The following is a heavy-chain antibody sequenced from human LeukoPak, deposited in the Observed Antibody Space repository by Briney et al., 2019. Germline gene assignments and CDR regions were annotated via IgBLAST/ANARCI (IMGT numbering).Heavy chain of an antibody. V-gene: IGHV3-21*01. J-gene: IGHJ4*02. CDR1: GFTFSSYA. D-gene: IGHD2-15*01. CDR2: ISSSSSYI. Sequence: GSLRLSCAASGFTFSSYAMSWVRQAPGKGLEWVSSISSSSSYIYYADSVKGRFTISRDNAKNSLYLQMNSLRAEDTAVYFCASSRYCSGGSCYVPPSFDYWGQGTLVTVSS. CDR3: ASSRYCSGGSCYVPPSFDY.